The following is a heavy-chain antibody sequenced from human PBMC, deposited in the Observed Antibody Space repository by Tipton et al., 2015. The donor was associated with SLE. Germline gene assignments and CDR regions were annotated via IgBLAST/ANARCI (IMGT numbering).Heavy chain of an antibody. D-gene: IGHD2-21*01. CDR1: GFTFSNAW. V-gene: IGHV3-15*01. Sequence: FLRLSCAGSGFTFSNAWMSWVRQAPGNGLEWIGRIKSKTSGETIEYAAPVKGRFTVSRDYSRNTLYLQMDSLKPEDTAVYYCTREVIPVHPVFHLWGRGTLLTVSS. J-gene: IGHJ5*02. CDR2: IKSKTSGETI. CDR3: TREVIPVHPVFHL.